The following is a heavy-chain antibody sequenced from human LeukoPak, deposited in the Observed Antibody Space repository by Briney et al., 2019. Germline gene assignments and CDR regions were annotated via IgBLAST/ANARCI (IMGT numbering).Heavy chain of an antibody. CDR3: ARGRGGSITMVRGVIRFDP. V-gene: IGHV4-34*01. Sequence: PSETLSLTCTVSGGSISSYYWSWIRQPPGKGLEWIGEINHSGSTNYNPSLKSRVTISVDTSKNQFSLKLSSVTAADTAVYYCARGRGGSITMVRGVIRFDPWGQGTLVTVSS. D-gene: IGHD3-10*01. CDR2: INHSGST. J-gene: IGHJ5*02. CDR1: GGSISSYY.